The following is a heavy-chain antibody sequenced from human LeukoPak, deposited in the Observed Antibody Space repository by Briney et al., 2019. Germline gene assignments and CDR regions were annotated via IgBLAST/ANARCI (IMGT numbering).Heavy chain of an antibody. D-gene: IGHD1-26*01. CDR3: ARDKFSGSYLPHWFDP. V-gene: IGHV1-46*03. Sequence: ASVKVSCKASGYTFTSYYMHWVRQAPGQGFEWMGIINPSGGSTSYAQKFQGRVTMTRDTSTSTVYMELSSLRSEDTAVYYCARDKFSGSYLPHWFDPWGQGTLVTVSS. CDR1: GYTFTSYY. J-gene: IGHJ5*02. CDR2: INPSGGST.